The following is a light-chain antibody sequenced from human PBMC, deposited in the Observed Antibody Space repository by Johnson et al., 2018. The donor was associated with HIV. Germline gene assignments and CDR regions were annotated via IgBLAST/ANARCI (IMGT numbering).Light chain of an antibody. CDR1: SSNIENNY. CDR3: GTWDGSLNGFYV. Sequence: SVLTQPPSVSAAPGQRVNISCSGNSSNIENNYVSWYQQLPGTAPKLLIYDNNKRPSEIPDRFSGSKSGTSATLGITGLQTGDEADYYFGTWDGSLNGFYVFGTGTKVTVL. CDR2: DNN. J-gene: IGLJ1*01. V-gene: IGLV1-51*01.